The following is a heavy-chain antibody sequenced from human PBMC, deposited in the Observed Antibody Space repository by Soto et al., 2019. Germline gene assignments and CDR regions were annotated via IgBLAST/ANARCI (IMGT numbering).Heavy chain of an antibody. CDR1: GFSFTSYA. Sequence: WGSLRLSCAASGFSFTSYALIWVRQAPGKWLEWVSTISGSDGKTYYADSVKGRFSISRDTSKTTLYLQMNSLRVEDTAVYYCARWSFLDYWGQGTRVTVSS. CDR3: ARWSFLDY. D-gene: IGHD1-26*01. J-gene: IGHJ4*02. V-gene: IGHV3-23*01. CDR2: ISGSDGKT.